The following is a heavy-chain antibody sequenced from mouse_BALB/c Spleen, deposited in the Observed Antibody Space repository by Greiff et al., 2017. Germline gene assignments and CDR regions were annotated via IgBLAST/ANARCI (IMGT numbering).Heavy chain of an antibody. CDR3: ARSGVKGPGYFDY. J-gene: IGHJ2*01. CDR1: GYTFTSYW. D-gene: IGHD2-2*01. Sequence: QVQLQQSGAELAKPGASVKMSCKASGYTFTSYWMHWVKQRPGQGLEWIGYINPSTGYTEYNQKFKDKATLTADKSSSTAYMQLSSLTSEDSAVYYCARSGVKGPGYFDYWGQGTTLTVSS. CDR2: INPSTGYT. V-gene: IGHV1-7*01.